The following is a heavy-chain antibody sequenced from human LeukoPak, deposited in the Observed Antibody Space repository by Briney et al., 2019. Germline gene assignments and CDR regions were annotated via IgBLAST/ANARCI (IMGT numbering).Heavy chain of an antibody. CDR2: INPDSGGT. Sequence: ASVKVSCKASGYTFTDYYMHWVRQAPGQGLEWMGWINPDSGGTNYAQRFQGRVTMTRDTSISTAYMELSRLRSDDTAFYYCARAGVWDLNDSSGYHKCAFDIWGQRTMVTGSS. CDR3: ARAGVWDLNDSSGYHKCAFDI. V-gene: IGHV1-2*02. J-gene: IGHJ3*02. D-gene: IGHD3-22*01. CDR1: GYTFTDYY.